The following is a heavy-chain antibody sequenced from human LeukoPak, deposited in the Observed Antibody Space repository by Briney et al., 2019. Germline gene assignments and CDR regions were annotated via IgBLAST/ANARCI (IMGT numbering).Heavy chain of an antibody. J-gene: IGHJ6*03. Sequence: KPSETLSLTCAVYGGSFSGYYWSWIRQPPGKGLEWIGEINQSGSTNYNPSLKSRVTISVDTSKNHFSLKLSSVTAADTAVYYCARHRSGSFLKLYYYYMDVWGKGTTVTVSS. D-gene: IGHD3-10*01. V-gene: IGHV4-34*01. CDR2: INQSGST. CDR3: ARHRSGSFLKLYYYYMDV. CDR1: GGSFSGYY.